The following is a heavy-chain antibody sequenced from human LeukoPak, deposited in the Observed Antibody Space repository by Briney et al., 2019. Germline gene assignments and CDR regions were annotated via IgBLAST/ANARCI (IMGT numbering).Heavy chain of an antibody. CDR1: GGSFSGYY. Sequence: PSETLSLTCAVYGGSFSGYYWSWIRQPPGKGLEWIGEINHSGSTNYNPSLKSRVTISVDTSKNQFSLKLSSVTAADTAVYYCAGAGTIPLRGVINYWGQGTQVTVSS. D-gene: IGHD3-10*01. J-gene: IGHJ4*02. V-gene: IGHV4-34*01. CDR2: INHSGST. CDR3: AGAGTIPLRGVINY.